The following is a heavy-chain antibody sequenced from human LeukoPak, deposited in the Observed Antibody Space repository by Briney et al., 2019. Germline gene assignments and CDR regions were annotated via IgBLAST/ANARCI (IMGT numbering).Heavy chain of an antibody. CDR3: ARDSVDYYDSSGYSFDY. V-gene: IGHV4-34*01. Sequence: SETLSLTCAVYGGSFSGYYWSWIRQPPGKGLEWIGEINHSGSTNYNPSLKSRVTISVDTSKNQFSLRLSSVTAADTAVYYCARDSVDYYDSSGYSFDYWGQGTLVTVSS. D-gene: IGHD3-22*01. CDR1: GGSFSGYY. J-gene: IGHJ4*02. CDR2: INHSGST.